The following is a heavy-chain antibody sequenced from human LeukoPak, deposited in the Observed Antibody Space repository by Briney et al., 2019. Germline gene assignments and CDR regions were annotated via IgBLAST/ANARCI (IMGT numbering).Heavy chain of an antibody. CDR2: FDPEDGET. V-gene: IGHV1-24*01. CDR3: ATGNYVWGSYRSHIQDY. Sequence: ASVKVSCKVSGYTLTELSMHWVRQAPGEGLEWMGGFDPEDGETIYAQKFQGRVTMTEDTSTDTAYMELSSLRSEDTAVYYCATGNYVWGSYRSHIQDYWGQGTLVTVSS. CDR1: GYTLTELS. D-gene: IGHD3-16*02. J-gene: IGHJ4*02.